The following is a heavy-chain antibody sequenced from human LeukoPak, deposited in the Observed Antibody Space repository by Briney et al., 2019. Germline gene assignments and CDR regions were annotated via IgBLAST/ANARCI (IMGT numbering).Heavy chain of an antibody. CDR2: ITSSSSSI. J-gene: IGHJ4*02. CDR1: GFTFRSYS. CDR3: ARYGSEPGN. V-gene: IGHV3-48*01. D-gene: IGHD3-10*01. Sequence: GGSLRLSCAASGFTFRSYSMNWVRQAPGKGLDWISYITSSSSSIFYADSVKGRFTISRDNSKNTLYLQMNSLRAEDTAVYYCARYGSEPGNWGQGTLVTVSS.